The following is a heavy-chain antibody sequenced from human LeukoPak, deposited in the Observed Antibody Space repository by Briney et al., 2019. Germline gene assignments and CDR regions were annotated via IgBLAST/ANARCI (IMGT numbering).Heavy chain of an antibody. J-gene: IGHJ5*02. CDR1: GGSISSYY. CDR3: ARDRYYYDSSGYYAWFDP. Sequence: SETLSLTCTVSGGSISSYYWSWIRQPPGKGLEWIGYIYYSGSTNYNPSLKSRVTMSVDTSKNQFCLMLSSVTAADTAVYYCARDRYYYDSSGYYAWFDPWGQGTLVTVSS. V-gene: IGHV4-59*12. CDR2: IYYSGST. D-gene: IGHD3-22*01.